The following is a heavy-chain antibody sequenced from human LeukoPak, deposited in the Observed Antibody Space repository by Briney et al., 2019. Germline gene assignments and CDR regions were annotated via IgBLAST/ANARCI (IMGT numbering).Heavy chain of an antibody. V-gene: IGHV1-46*01. CDR3: ARAIGGDNSGYRPFDY. J-gene: IGHJ4*02. CDR1: GYTFTSYY. CDR2: INPSGGST. D-gene: IGHD3-22*01. Sequence: GASVKVSCKASGYTFTSYYMHWVRQAPGQGLEWMGIINPSGGSTSYAQKFQGRVTMTRDTSTSTVYMELSSLRSDDTAVYYCARAIGGDNSGYRPFDYRGQGTLVTVSS.